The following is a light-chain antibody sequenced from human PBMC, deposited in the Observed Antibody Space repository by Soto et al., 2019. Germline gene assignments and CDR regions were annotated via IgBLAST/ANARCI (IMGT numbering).Light chain of an antibody. CDR3: QQFASSPRT. J-gene: IGKJ1*01. V-gene: IGKV3-20*01. CDR1: QSVAPSQ. CDR2: GAS. Sequence: EIVLTQSPGTLSLSPGESATLFCRASQSVAPSQLAWYQQKPGQAPRLLIGASSRATGIPDRFSASGSGTDFTLPISRLEPEDFEVYYCQQFASSPRTFGRGTTVEIK.